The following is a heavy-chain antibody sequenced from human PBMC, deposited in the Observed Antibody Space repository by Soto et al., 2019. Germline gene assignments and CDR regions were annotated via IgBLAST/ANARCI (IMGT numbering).Heavy chain of an antibody. V-gene: IGHV1-69*06. Sequence: SVKVSCKASGGTFSSYAISWVRQAPGQGLEWMGGIIPIFGTANYAQKFQGRVTITADKSTSTAYMELSSLRSEDTAVYYCARDRPHITIFGVVTAPYYYSYGMDVWGQGTTVTVSS. D-gene: IGHD3-3*01. CDR1: GGTFSSYA. J-gene: IGHJ6*02. CDR3: ARDRPHITIFGVVTAPYYYSYGMDV. CDR2: IIPIFGTA.